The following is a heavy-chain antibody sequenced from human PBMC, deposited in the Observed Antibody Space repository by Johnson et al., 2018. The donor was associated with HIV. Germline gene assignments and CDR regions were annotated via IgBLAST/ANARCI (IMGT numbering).Heavy chain of an antibody. Sequence: EVQLVESGGALVQPGRSLRLSCAASGFTFSSYAMAWVRQAPGKGLEWVSYFSNIRTHIYYSDSVKGQFPISRDNAKNSLYLQMNSLRAEDAAVYYCARYGYRPEAAFDIWGQGTMVTVSS. V-gene: IGHV3-48*04. J-gene: IGHJ3*02. CDR2: FSNIRTHI. D-gene: IGHD5-24*01. CDR1: GFTFSSYA. CDR3: ARYGYRPEAAFDI.